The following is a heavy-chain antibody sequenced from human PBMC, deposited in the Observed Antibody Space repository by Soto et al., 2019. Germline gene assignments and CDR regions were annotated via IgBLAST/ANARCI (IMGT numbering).Heavy chain of an antibody. CDR2: TYYRSKWYN. CDR1: GDSVSSNIAA. V-gene: IGHV6-1*01. CDR3: ASQDTVAGSRFDY. J-gene: IGHJ4*02. D-gene: IGHD6-19*01. Sequence: TLSLTCSISGDSVSSNIAAWNWIRQSPSRGLEWLGRTYYRSKWYNDYAVSVKSRITINPDTSKNQFSLQLNSVTPEDTAVYYCASQDTVAGSRFDYWGQGTLVTVSS.